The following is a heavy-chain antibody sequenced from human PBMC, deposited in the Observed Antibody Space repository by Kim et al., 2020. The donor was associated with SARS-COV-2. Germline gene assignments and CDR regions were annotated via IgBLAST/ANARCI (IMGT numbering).Heavy chain of an antibody. CDR2: IDPSDSYT. Sequence: GESLQISCKGSGYSFTSYWISWVRQMPGKGLEWMGRIDPSDSYTNYSPSFQGHVTISADKSISTAYLQWSSLKASDTAMYYCARHESSSGWYDWYFDLWGRGTLVTVSS. CDR1: GYSFTSYW. V-gene: IGHV5-10-1*01. D-gene: IGHD6-19*01. J-gene: IGHJ2*01. CDR3: ARHESSSGWYDWYFDL.